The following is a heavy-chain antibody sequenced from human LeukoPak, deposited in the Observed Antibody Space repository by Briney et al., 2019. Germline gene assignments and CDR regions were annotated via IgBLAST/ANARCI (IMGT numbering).Heavy chain of an antibody. CDR2: IYSGGST. CDR1: GFIVSSNY. V-gene: IGHV3-66*01. D-gene: IGHD6-19*01. CDR3: ARRNRAVAGTGFDY. Sequence: GGSLRLSCAASGFIVSSNYMRWVRQAPGKGLEWVSVIYSGGSTYYADSVKGRFTISRDNSKNTLYLQMNSLRAEDTAVYYCARRNRAVAGTGFDYWGQGTLVTVSS. J-gene: IGHJ4*02.